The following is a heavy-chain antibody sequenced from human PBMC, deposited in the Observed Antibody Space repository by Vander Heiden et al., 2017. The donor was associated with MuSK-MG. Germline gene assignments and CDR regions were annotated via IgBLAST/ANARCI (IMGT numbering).Heavy chain of an antibody. CDR3: ARPPTVVTPGVYYYYYGMDV. J-gene: IGHJ6*02. CDR2: INPNSGGT. Sequence: QVQLVPSGAEVKKPGASVKVSCKAAGYTFTGYYMHWVRPAPGQGLEWMGWINPNSGGTNYAQKFQGRVTMTRDTSISTAYMELSRLRSYDTAVYYCARPPTVVTPGVYYYYYGMDVWCHGPTV. CDR1: GYTFTGYY. D-gene: IGHD4-17*01. V-gene: IGHV1-2*02.